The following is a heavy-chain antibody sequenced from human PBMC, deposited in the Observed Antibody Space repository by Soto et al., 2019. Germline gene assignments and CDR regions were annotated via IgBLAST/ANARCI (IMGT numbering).Heavy chain of an antibody. CDR1: GFTFSNYA. Sequence: EVQLLESGRGLVQPGGSLRLSCAASGFTFSNYAMSWVRQAPGKGLEWVSTITTSGGNTYYADSVQGRFTISRDNSKNTLYLQMNSLRAEDTAVYYCAGRYCTNGVCYTNYYYYIDVWGKGTTVTVSS. V-gene: IGHV3-23*01. CDR3: AGRYCTNGVCYTNYYYYIDV. D-gene: IGHD2-8*01. J-gene: IGHJ6*03. CDR2: ITTSGGNT.